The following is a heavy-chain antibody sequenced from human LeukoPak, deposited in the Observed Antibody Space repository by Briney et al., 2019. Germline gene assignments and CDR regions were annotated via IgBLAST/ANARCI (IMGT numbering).Heavy chain of an antibody. D-gene: IGHD6-13*01. J-gene: IGHJ4*02. Sequence: GSLRLSCAASGFTFSSYEMNWVRQAPGKGLEWVSYISSSGSTIYYADSVKGRFTISRDNAKNSLYLQMNSLRAEDTAVYYCARGYSGSSAGYWGQGTLVTVSS. CDR2: ISSSGSTI. CDR1: GFTFSSYE. CDR3: ARGYSGSSAGY. V-gene: IGHV3-48*03.